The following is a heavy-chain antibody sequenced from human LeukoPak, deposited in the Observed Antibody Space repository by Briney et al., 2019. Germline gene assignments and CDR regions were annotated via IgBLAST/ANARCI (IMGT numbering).Heavy chain of an antibody. J-gene: IGHJ5*02. CDR3: ARGIQYYYDSSGPADWFDP. Sequence: SQTLSLTCAISGDSVSSNSAAWNWIRQSPSRGLEWLGRTYYRSKWYNDYEVSVKSRITINPDTSKNQFSLQLNSVTPEDTAVYYCARGIQYYYDSSGPADWFDPWGQGTLVTVSS. V-gene: IGHV6-1*01. CDR2: TYYRSKWYN. D-gene: IGHD3-22*01. CDR1: GDSVSSNSAA.